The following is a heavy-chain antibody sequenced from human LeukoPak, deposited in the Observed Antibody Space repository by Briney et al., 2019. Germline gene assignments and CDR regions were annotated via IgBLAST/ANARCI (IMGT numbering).Heavy chain of an antibody. CDR3: AKALHWFGERPGYYYYYMDV. J-gene: IGHJ6*03. CDR2: ISRSGGGT. V-gene: IGHV3-23*01. CDR1: GFTFSNYG. D-gene: IGHD3-10*01. Sequence: PGGSLRLSCAASGFTFSNYGMSWVRQAPGKGLEWVSAISRSGGGTYNADSVKGRFTISRDNSKNTLYLQMNSLRAEDTAVYYCAKALHWFGERPGYYYYYMDVWGKGTTVTISS.